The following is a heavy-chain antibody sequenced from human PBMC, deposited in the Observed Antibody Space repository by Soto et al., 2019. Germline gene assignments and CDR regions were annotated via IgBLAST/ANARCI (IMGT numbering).Heavy chain of an antibody. J-gene: IGHJ6*02. Sequence: SETLSLTCSVSGDSISTNAYYWTWILHHQAKGLEWLGYIFYSGDTYYNPSLRSRVTISIDTSQKEFSLRLTSVTAADTAVYYCTRDLAPGIPRGLDVWGQGITVTVSS. D-gene: IGHD2-21*02. CDR2: IFYSGDT. V-gene: IGHV4-31*03. CDR3: TRDLAPGIPRGLDV. CDR1: GDSISTNAYY.